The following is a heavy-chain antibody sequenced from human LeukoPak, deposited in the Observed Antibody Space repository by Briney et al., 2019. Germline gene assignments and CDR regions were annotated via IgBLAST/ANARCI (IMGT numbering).Heavy chain of an antibody. Sequence: ASVKVSCKASGYTFTSYGISWVRQAPGQGLEWMGWISAYSGDTNYAQKLQGRVTMTTDTSTSTAYMELRSLRSDDTAVYYCARDLYDFWSGFRGYYYYGMDVWGQGTTVTVSS. J-gene: IGHJ6*02. CDR2: ISAYSGDT. CDR3: ARDLYDFWSGFRGYYYYGMDV. CDR1: GYTFTSYG. D-gene: IGHD3-3*01. V-gene: IGHV1-18*01.